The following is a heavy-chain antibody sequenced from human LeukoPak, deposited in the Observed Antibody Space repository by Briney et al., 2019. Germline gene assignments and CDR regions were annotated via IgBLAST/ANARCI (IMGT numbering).Heavy chain of an antibody. V-gene: IGHV3-23*01. D-gene: IGHD3-9*01. CDR2: ISGSGRST. CDR1: GFTFSNYA. Sequence: GGSLRLSCAASGFTFSNYAMSWVRQAPGKGLEWVSVISGSGRSTYYADSVKGRFTISRDNSKNTLYLQMNSLRAEDTAVYYCAKTLDDILTGYYYYFDYWGQGTLVTVSS. J-gene: IGHJ4*02. CDR3: AKTLDDILTGYYYYFDY.